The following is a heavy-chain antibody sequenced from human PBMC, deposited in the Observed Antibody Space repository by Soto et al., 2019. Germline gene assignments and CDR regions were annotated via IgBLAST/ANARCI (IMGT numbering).Heavy chain of an antibody. CDR1: GGSVSSGSYY. D-gene: IGHD3-22*01. J-gene: IGHJ4*02. Sequence: QVQLQESGPGLVKPSETLSLTCTVSGGSVSSGSYYWSWVRQPPGKGLEWLGYIYYTGSTNYNPSLKSRVTMSIKTSKNQFSLNLSSVTAADTAVYYCARGLPRSGSSHGGQGTLVTVSS. V-gene: IGHV4-61*01. CDR2: IYYTGST. CDR3: ARGLPRSGSSH.